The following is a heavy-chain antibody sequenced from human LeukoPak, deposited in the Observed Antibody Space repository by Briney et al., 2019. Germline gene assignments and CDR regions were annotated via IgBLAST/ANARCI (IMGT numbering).Heavy chain of an antibody. CDR1: GGTFSSYA. D-gene: IGHD6-13*01. CDR3: ARDRDSSWYMEDNWFDP. V-gene: IGHV1-69*13. Sequence: SVKVSCKASGGTFSSYAISWVRQAPGQGLEWMGGVIPIFGTANYAQKFQGRVTITADESTSTAYMELSSLRSEDTAVYYCARDRDSSWYMEDNWFDPWGQGTLVTVSS. CDR2: VIPIFGTA. J-gene: IGHJ5*02.